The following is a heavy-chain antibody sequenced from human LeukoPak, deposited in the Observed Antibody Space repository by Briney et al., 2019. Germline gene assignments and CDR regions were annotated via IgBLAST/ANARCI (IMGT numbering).Heavy chain of an antibody. V-gene: IGHV4-34*01. Sequence: SETLSLTCAVYGGSFSGYYWSWIRQPPGKGLEWIGEINHSGSTNYNPSLKSRVTISVDTSKNQFSLKLSSVTAADTAVYYCARGRMVDYWGQGTLVTVSS. CDR1: GGSFSGYY. CDR2: INHSGST. D-gene: IGHD4/OR15-4a*01. J-gene: IGHJ4*02. CDR3: ARGRMVDY.